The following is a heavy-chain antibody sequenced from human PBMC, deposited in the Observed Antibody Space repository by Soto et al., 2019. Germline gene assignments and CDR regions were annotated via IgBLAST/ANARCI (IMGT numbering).Heavy chain of an antibody. D-gene: IGHD3-10*01. J-gene: IGHJ4*02. CDR1: GGTFSSYA. CDR3: ARGPDDYGSGSYEDDY. Sequence: SSVKVSCKASGGTFSSYAISWVRQAHGQGLEWMGRIIPIFGTANYAQKFQGRDTLTADESTSTAYMELSNQRSEVSSVYFCARGPDDYGSGSYEDDYWGKGTLVTVAS. CDR2: IIPIFGTA. V-gene: IGHV1-69*13.